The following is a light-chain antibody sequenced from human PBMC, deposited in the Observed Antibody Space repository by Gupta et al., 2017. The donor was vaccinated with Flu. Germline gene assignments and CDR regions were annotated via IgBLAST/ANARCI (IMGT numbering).Light chain of an antibody. J-gene: IGKJ3*01. CDR2: DAS. Sequence: VLTQSPATVSVSPGQRATLSCRASQNINNFLTWYQQKPGQAPRLLIYDASNRATGVPARFSGSGSGTDFTLTINNLEPDDFAVYYCQQRSDWPRFTFGPGTKVDF. V-gene: IGKV3-11*01. CDR1: QNINNF. CDR3: QQRSDWPRFT.